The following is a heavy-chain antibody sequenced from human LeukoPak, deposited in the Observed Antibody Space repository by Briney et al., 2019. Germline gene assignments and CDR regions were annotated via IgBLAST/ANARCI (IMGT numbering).Heavy chain of an antibody. CDR1: GFTFSRYW. CDR2: INSDGSST. J-gene: IGHJ4*02. D-gene: IGHD3-10*01. V-gene: IGHV3-74*03. Sequence: PGGSLRLSCAASGFTFSRYWMQRVRQAPGQGLVWLSHINSDGSSTTYADSVRGRFTTSRDNAKNTLYLQMNSLRAEDTAVYYCVRDNYGVDYWGQGTLVTVSS. CDR3: VRDNYGVDY.